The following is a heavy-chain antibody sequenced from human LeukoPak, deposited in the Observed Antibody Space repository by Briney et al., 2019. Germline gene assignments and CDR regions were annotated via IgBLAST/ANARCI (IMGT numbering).Heavy chain of an antibody. CDR3: AKDGELRYFDWLPAHLYFDY. Sequence: GGSLRLSCAASGFMFSNYGMSWVRQAPGKGLEWVSAISGSGGTTYYADSVKGRFTISRDNFKNTLYLQMNSLRAEDTAVYYCAKDGELRYFDWLPAHLYFDYWGQGTLVTVSS. CDR1: GFMFSNYG. J-gene: IGHJ4*02. CDR2: ISGSGGTT. D-gene: IGHD3-9*01. V-gene: IGHV3-23*01.